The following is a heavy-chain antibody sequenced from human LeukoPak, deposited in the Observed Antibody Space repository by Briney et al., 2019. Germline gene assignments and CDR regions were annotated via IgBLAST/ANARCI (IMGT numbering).Heavy chain of an antibody. D-gene: IGHD6-6*01. J-gene: IGHJ5*02. Sequence: KSGGSLRLSCAASGFTFSDYYMSWIRQAPGKGLEWVSYISSSGSTIYYADSVKGRFTISRDNAKNSLYLQMNSLRAEDTAVYYCASPLRAALGWFDPWGQGTLVTVSS. CDR3: ASPLRAALGWFDP. CDR1: GFTFSDYY. V-gene: IGHV3-11*01. CDR2: ISSSGSTI.